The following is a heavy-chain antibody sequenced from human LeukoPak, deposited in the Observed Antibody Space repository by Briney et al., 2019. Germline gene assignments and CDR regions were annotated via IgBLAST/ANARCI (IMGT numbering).Heavy chain of an antibody. CDR3: AKTVLRYCSSTSCYYFDY. CDR2: IKRDGSEK. D-gene: IGHD2-2*01. J-gene: IGHJ4*02. CDR1: GFTFSSYW. Sequence: GGSLRLSCAASGFTFSSYWMSWVRQAPGKGLEWVANIKRDGSEKYYVDSVKGRFTISRDGAKNSLYLQMNSLRAEDTAVYYCAKTVLRYCSSTSCYYFDYWGQGTLVTVSS. V-gene: IGHV3-7*01.